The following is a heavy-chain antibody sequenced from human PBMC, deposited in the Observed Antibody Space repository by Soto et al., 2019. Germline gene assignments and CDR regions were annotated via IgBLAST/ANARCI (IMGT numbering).Heavy chain of an antibody. Sequence: QVQLQESGPGLVKPSETLSLSCIVSGGSVSGGNYYWSWIRQPPGKGLEWIGYVSYSGSTNYNPSLKSRVTISVDTSKNQFSLNLSSVTAADTAVYYCATSPRFALDIWGQGTMVIVSA. CDR3: ATSPRFALDI. CDR1: GGSVSGGNYY. V-gene: IGHV4-61*01. D-gene: IGHD3-16*01. CDR2: VSYSGST. J-gene: IGHJ3*02.